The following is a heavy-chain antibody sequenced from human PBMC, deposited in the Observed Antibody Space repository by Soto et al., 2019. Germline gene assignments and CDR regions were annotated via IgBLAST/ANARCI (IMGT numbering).Heavy chain of an antibody. J-gene: IGHJ3*02. D-gene: IGHD3-3*01. V-gene: IGHV3-9*01. CDR1: GFTFDDYA. Sequence: GGSLRLSXAASGFTFDDYAMHWVRQAPGKGLEWVSGISWNSGSIGYADSVKGRFTISRDNAKNSLYLQMNSLRAEDTALYYCAKDTIFGVGPNAFDIWGQGTMVTVSS. CDR3: AKDTIFGVGPNAFDI. CDR2: ISWNSGSI.